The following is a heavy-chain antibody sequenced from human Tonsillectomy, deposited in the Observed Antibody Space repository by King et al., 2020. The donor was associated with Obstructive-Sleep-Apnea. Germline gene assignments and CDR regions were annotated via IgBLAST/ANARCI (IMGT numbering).Heavy chain of an antibody. D-gene: IGHD6-13*01. CDR3: ATLRYSSSWERDAFDI. CDR2: IWYDGSNK. Sequence: VQLVESGAGVVQPGRSLRLSCAASGFTFSSYGMHWVRQAPGKGLEWVAVIWYDGSNKYYADSVKGRFTISRDNSKNTLYLQMNSLRAEDTAVYYCATLRYSSSWERDAFDIWGQGTMVTVSS. V-gene: IGHV3-33*01. CDR1: GFTFSSYG. J-gene: IGHJ3*02.